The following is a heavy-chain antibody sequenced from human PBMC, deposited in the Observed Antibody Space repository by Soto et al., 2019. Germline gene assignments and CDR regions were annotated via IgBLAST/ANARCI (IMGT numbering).Heavy chain of an antibody. CDR3: AREGIPPDAFDV. J-gene: IGHJ3*01. CDR1: GYTFTSYG. D-gene: IGHD1-20*01. Sequence: ASVKVSCKASGYTFTSYGISWLRQAPGQGLEWMGWINTHNSNTNYAQKLQGRVTLTTDTSASTAYMELRSLESDDTAVYYCAREGIPPDAFDVWGKGTMVTVSS. V-gene: IGHV1-18*01. CDR2: INTHNSNT.